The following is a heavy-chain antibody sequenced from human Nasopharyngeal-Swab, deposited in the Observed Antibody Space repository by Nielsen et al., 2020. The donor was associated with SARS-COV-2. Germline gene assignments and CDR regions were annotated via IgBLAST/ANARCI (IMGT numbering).Heavy chain of an antibody. D-gene: IGHD2/OR15-2a*01. CDR1: GFTFSSYW. V-gene: IGHV3-74*01. CDR2: INSDGSST. J-gene: IGHJ4*02. Sequence: GESLKISCAASGFTFSSYWMHWVRQAPGKGLGWVSRINSDGSSTSYADSVKGRFTISRDNSKNTLSLQMNGLGAEDTAVYYCAKDLRGPYFFWGQGTLVTVSS. CDR3: AKDLRGPYFF.